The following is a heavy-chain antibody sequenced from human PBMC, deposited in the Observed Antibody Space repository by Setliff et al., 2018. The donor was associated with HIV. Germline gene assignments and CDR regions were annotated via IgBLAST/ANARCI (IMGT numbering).Heavy chain of an antibody. V-gene: IGHV5-51*01. CDR3: AKNRGGGASGYYTPADS. CDR1: GYSFTSYY. Sequence: GASLKLSCKASGYSFTSYYIGWVRQRPGKGLEWMGIIYPGDSETKYSPSFQGQVTISADKSINTAYLQWSSLTAPDSAMYFCAKNRGGGASGYYTPADSWGQGTLVTVSS. CDR2: IYPGDSET. J-gene: IGHJ4*02. D-gene: IGHD3-3*01.